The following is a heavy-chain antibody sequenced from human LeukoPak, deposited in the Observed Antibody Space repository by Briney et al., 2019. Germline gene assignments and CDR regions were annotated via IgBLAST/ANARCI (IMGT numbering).Heavy chain of an antibody. CDR2: IYYSGST. V-gene: IGHV4-59*01. CDR1: GGSISSYY. D-gene: IGHD5-24*01. J-gene: IGHJ4*02. CDR3: ARGSRDGYNH. Sequence: SETLSLTCTVSGGSISSYYWSWIRQPPGKGLEWIGYIYYSGSTNHNPSLKSRVTISVDTSKNQFSLKLSSVTAADTAVYYCARGSRDGYNHWGQGTLVTVSS.